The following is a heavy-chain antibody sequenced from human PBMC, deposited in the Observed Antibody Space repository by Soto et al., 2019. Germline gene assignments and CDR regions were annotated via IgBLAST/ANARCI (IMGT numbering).Heavy chain of an antibody. D-gene: IGHD6-19*01. CDR1: GGSISSSSYY. Sequence: SETLSLTCTVSGGSISSSSYYWGWIRQPPGKGLEWIGNIYYSGNTNYNPSLKSRVTISVDTSKNQFSLKLSSVTAADTAVYYCARGGWKIFDYWGQGTLVTVSS. J-gene: IGHJ4*02. CDR2: IYYSGNT. V-gene: IGHV4-39*07. CDR3: ARGGWKIFDY.